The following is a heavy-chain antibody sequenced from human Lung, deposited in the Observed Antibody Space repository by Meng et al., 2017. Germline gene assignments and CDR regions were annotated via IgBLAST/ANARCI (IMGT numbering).Heavy chain of an antibody. CDR3: AILSHCTGGTCYPYDY. V-gene: IGHV1-18*01. Sequence: QVTLMQSGAEVKKPGASVKVSCKDSGYTFTTYGISWVRQAPGQGLEWMGWISPYNGYTSSIQKFQGRVTMTTDTSTSTAYMELMSLGSDDTAVYYCAILSHCTGGTCYPYDYWGQGTLVTASS. CDR1: GYTFTTYG. J-gene: IGHJ4*02. D-gene: IGHD2-15*01. CDR2: ISPYNGYT.